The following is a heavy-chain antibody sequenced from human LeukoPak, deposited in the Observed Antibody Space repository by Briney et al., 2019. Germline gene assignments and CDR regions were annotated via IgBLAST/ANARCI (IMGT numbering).Heavy chain of an antibody. CDR1: GGSISSYY. J-gene: IGHJ5*02. CDR3: ARVSGSTDTYYDFWSGYPYNWFDP. Sequence: SETLSLTCTVSGGSISSYYWSWIRQPPGKGLEWIGYIYYSGSTNYNPSLKSRVTISVDTSKNQFSLKLSSVTAADTAVYYCARVSGSTDTYYDFWSGYPYNWFDPWGQGILVTVSS. D-gene: IGHD3-3*01. V-gene: IGHV4-59*01. CDR2: IYYSGST.